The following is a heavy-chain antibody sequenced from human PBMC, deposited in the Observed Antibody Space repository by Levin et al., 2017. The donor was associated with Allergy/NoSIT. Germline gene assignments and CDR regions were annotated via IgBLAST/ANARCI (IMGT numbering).Heavy chain of an antibody. CDR2: IYYDGRT. CDR3: AREIGLGYYESSGFFDQ. CDR1: GGSITNDGYY. Sequence: PSETLSLTCTVSGGSITNDGYYWGWLRQHPGRGLEWIGYIYYDGRTFYNPSLKSRLTMSLDTSRTQFSLRLSSVTAADTAIYYCAREIGLGYYESSGFFDQWGQGTLVTVSS. V-gene: IGHV4-31*03. J-gene: IGHJ4*02. D-gene: IGHD3-22*01.